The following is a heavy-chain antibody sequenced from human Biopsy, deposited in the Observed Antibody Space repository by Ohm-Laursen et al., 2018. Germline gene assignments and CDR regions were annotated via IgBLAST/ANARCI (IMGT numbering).Heavy chain of an antibody. J-gene: IGHJ4*02. V-gene: IGHV4-59*08. CDR3: ARRGSGGRSFDY. CDR2: ISNSGNT. D-gene: IGHD2-15*01. Sequence: TLSLTCTVSGDSINSSYWSWIRQVPGKGLEWIGFISNSGNTNYNPSLKSRVTISADTSKNQFSLKLGSVTVADTAVFYCARRGSGGRSFDYWGQGSLVTVSS. CDR1: GDSINSSY.